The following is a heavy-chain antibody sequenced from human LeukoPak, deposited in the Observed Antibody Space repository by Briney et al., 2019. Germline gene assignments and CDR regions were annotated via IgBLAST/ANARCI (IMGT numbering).Heavy chain of an antibody. D-gene: IGHD4-11*01. CDR1: GFTFTNYA. V-gene: IGHV3-30*04. Sequence: GGSLRLSCAASGFTFTNYAMHWVRQAPGKGLEWLALISSDGRDTYYADSVKGRFTISRDNSKNTLFLQTNSLRAEDTAVYYCARSPYSNYPTSDYWGQGTLLTVSS. CDR2: ISSDGRDT. CDR3: ARSPYSNYPTSDY. J-gene: IGHJ4*02.